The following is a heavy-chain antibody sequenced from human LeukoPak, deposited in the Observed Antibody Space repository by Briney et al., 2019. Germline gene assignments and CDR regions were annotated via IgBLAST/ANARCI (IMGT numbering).Heavy chain of an antibody. D-gene: IGHD1-26*01. Sequence: PSETLSLTCTVSGGSISSGSYYWSWIRQPAGKGLEWIGRIYTSGSTNYNPSLKSRVTISVDTSKNQFSLKLSSVTAADTAVYYCARVRGWDKNYLDYWGQGTLVTVSS. J-gene: IGHJ4*02. CDR3: ARVRGWDKNYLDY. V-gene: IGHV4-61*02. CDR2: IYTSGST. CDR1: GGSISSGSYY.